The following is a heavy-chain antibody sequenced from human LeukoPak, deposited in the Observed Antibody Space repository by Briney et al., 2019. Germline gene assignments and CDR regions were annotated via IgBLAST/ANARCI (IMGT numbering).Heavy chain of an antibody. V-gene: IGHV4-31*03. J-gene: IGHJ4*02. D-gene: IGHD5-12*01. CDR3: ARASGFYDSEL. Sequence: SETLSLTCTVSGGSISAYYWSWIRQHPGKGLEWIGYIYYSGSTYYNPSLKSRVTISVDTSKNQFSLKLSSVTAADTAVYYCARASGFYDSELWGQGTLVTVSS. CDR1: GGSISAYY. CDR2: IYYSGST.